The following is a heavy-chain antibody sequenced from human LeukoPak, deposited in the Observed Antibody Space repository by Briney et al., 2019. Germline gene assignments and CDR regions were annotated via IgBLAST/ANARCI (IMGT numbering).Heavy chain of an antibody. J-gene: IGHJ4*02. V-gene: IGHV3-30*03. Sequence: GGSLRLSCAASGFTFSSYGMHWVRQAPGKGLEWAAFISYDGSKKYYADSVKGRFTISRDNSKNTLYLQMNSLRGEDTAVYHCASGRGFDYWGQGTLVTVSS. CDR3: ASGRGFDY. CDR1: GFTFSSYG. CDR2: ISYDGSKK.